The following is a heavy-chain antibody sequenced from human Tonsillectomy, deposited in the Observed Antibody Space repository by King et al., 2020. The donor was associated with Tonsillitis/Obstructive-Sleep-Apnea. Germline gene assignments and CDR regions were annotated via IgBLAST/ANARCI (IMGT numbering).Heavy chain of an antibody. J-gene: IGHJ6*03. CDR1: GFIFSNAW. D-gene: IGHD1-1*01. V-gene: IGHV3-15*01. CDR3: TTLNVPYYYYYMDV. CDR2: IKSKTDGGTT. Sequence: DVQLVESGGGLVKPGGSLRLSCAASGFIFSNAWMSWVRQAPGKGLEWVGRIKSKTDGGTTDYAAPVKGRFTISRDDSKNTLYLQMNSLKTEDTAVYYCTTLNVPYYYYYMDVWGKGTTVTVSS.